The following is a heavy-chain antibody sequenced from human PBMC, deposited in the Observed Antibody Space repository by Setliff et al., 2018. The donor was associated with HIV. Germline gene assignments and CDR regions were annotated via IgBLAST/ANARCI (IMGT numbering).Heavy chain of an antibody. J-gene: IGHJ3*02. CDR3: ARILLDYYGSGSYRAFDI. D-gene: IGHD3-10*01. V-gene: IGHV4-30-4*08. CDR1: GGSISTGNYY. Sequence: SETLSLTCTVSGGSISTGNYYWSWIRQPPGKGLEWIGYIYYSGSTYYNPSLRSRVTISLDTSKNQFSLKLSSVTAADTAVYYCARILLDYYGSGSYRAFDIWGQGTMVTVS. CDR2: IYYSGST.